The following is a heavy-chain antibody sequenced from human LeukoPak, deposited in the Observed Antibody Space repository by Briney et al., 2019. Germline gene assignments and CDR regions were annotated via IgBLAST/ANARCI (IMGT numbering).Heavy chain of an antibody. CDR2: IKKDGSEK. J-gene: IGHJ3*01. D-gene: IGHD3-16*01. Sequence: GSLRLSCVASGFTLSSYWMSWVRQAPGKGLEWVANIKKDGSEKYYVDSVKGRFTISRDNAKNTLYLQMNSLRAEDTAVYYCARDFLHLGGWGQGTMVTVSS. V-gene: IGHV3-7*01. CDR3: ARDFLHLGG. CDR1: GFTLSSYW.